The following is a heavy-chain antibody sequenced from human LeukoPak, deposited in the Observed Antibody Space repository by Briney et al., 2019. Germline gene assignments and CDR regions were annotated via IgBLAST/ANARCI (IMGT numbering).Heavy chain of an antibody. CDR2: ISYDGSNK. J-gene: IGHJ3*02. CDR1: EFTFSSYG. Sequence: AGGSLRLSCAASEFTFSSYGMHWVRQAPGKGLEWVAVISYDGSNKYYADSVKGRFTISRDNSKNTLYLQMNSLRAEDTAVYYCAKLGDYDAFDIWGQGTMVTVSS. V-gene: IGHV3-30*18. D-gene: IGHD4-17*01. CDR3: AKLGDYDAFDI.